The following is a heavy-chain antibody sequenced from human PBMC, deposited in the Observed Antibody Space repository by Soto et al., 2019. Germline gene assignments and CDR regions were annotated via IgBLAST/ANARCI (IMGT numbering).Heavy chain of an antibody. Sequence: QVQLVQSGAEVQKPGTSVKVSCKASGYTFSDYYVHWLRQAPGQGLEWMGWISPQSGGTHFSPKFEGRVTLPTDTSISTAFMVLSRLTSDDTAVYYCARGPRTQLWFPNVYWGQGTLVTVSS. J-gene: IGHJ4*02. CDR3: ARGPRTQLWFPNVY. CDR2: ISPQSGGT. V-gene: IGHV1-2*02. CDR1: GYTFSDYY. D-gene: IGHD5-18*01.